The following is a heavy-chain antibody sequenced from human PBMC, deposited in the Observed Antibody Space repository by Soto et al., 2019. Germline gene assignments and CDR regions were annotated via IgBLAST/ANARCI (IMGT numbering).Heavy chain of an antibody. J-gene: IGHJ5*02. V-gene: IGHV3-7*01. D-gene: IGHD2-15*01. CDR3: EKCSLGCVIDDWFDP. Sequence: GGSLRLSCAASGFLCSSYWMSWVRQAPGKGLEWVANIKGDGSEKYYVDAVKGRFTIPRDNAKKSLSLKMNSLRAEDTAVYYCEKCSLGCVIDDWFDPWGQGTLVTVSS. CDR1: GFLCSSYW. CDR2: IKGDGSEK.